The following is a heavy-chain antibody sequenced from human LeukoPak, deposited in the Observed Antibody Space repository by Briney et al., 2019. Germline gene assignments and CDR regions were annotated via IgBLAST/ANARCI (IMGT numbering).Heavy chain of an antibody. V-gene: IGHV3-23*01. CDR1: GLPHNNYS. CDR3: AKRDY. J-gene: IGHJ4*02. CDR2: IIGSSGRT. Sequence: GGSLTLFCAPSGLPHNNYSMLGLRQAPGRGVEGVSVIIGSSGRTYYAHSVKGRFTISGDNSKNTLYLQMNSLRADDTAVSYCAKRDYWGEGTLVTVSS.